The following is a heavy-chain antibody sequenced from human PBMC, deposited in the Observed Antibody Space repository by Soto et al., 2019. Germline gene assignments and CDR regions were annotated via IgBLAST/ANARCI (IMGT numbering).Heavy chain of an antibody. V-gene: IGHV5-51*01. Sequence: PGESLKISCKGSGYSFTNYWIGWVRQMPGKGLEWMGIIYPGDSDTRYSPSFQGQVTISADKSISTAYLQWSSLKASDTAIYYCAKLPPRAQSLVRYYFDYWGQGTQVTVSS. J-gene: IGHJ4*02. CDR3: AKLPPRAQSLVRYYFDY. CDR2: IYPGDSDT. CDR1: GYSFTNYW. D-gene: IGHD3-10*01.